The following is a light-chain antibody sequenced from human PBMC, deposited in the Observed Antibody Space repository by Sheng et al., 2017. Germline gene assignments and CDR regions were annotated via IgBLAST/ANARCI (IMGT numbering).Light chain of an antibody. CDR3: QQYNVYPIT. V-gene: IGKV1-5*03. CDR2: KAS. Sequence: DIQMTQSPSTLSASVGDRVTITCRASQSISSWLAWYQQKPGKAPKLLIYKASSLESDVPSRFSGTGFGTDFTLTISSLQPEDFATYYCQQYNVYPITFGQGTRLDIK. CDR1: QSISSW. J-gene: IGKJ5*01.